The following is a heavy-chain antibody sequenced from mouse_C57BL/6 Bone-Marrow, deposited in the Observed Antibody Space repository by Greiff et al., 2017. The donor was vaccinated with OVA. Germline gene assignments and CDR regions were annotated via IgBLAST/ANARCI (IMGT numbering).Heavy chain of an antibody. CDR2: IYPGSGST. Sequence: QVQLQQPGAELVKPGASVKMSCKASGYTFTSYWITWVKQRPGQGLEWIGDIYPGSGSTNYNEKFKSKATLTVDTSSSTAYMQLSSLTSEDSAVYYGARVPHYYGSSYPAWFAYWGQGTLVTVSA. CDR3: ARVPHYYGSSYPAWFAY. J-gene: IGHJ3*01. D-gene: IGHD1-1*01. V-gene: IGHV1-55*01. CDR1: GYTFTSYW.